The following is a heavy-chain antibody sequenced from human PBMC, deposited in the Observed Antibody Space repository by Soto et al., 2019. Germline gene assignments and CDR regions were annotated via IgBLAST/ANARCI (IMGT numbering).Heavy chain of an antibody. J-gene: IGHJ6*02. CDR1: GFTFNYYP. CDR3: ARLPGALVAVLYIYPLDGREAMSDVDV. D-gene: IGHD6-19*01. V-gene: IGHV3-30-3*01. CDR2: ISFDGSNK. Sequence: QMQLVESGGGVVQPGESLRLSCAASGFTFNYYPMHWVRQTPGKGLEWVAVISFDGSNKYYADSVKGRFTISRDNSKNMLYLQMNSLRAEDAAVDYCARLPGALVAVLYIYPLDGREAMSDVDVWGQGTTVSVSS.